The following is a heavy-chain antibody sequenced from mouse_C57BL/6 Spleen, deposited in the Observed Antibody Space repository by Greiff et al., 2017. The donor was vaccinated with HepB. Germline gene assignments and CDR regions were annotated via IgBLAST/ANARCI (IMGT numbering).Heavy chain of an antibody. V-gene: IGHV1-82*01. CDR2: IYPGDGDT. CDR1: GYAFSSSW. D-gene: IGHD2-5*01. J-gene: IGHJ4*01. CDR3: AHYSNYEGAMDY. Sequence: VKLQESGPELVKPGASVKISCKASGYAFSSSWMNWVKQRPGRGLEWIGRIYPGDGDTNYNGKFKGKATLTADKSSSTAYMQLSSLTSEDSAVYFCAHYSNYEGAMDYWGQGTSVTVSS.